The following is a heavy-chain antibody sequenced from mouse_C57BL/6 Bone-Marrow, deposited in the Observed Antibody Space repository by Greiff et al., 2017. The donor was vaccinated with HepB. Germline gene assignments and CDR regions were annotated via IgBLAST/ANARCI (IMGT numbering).Heavy chain of an antibody. J-gene: IGHJ4*01. CDR2: ISNGGGST. Sequence: EVQLVESGGGLVQPGGSLKLSCAASVFTFSDYYMYWVRQTPGKRLEWVAYISNGGGSTYYPDTVKGRFTISRDNAKNTMYLQMSRRKSEDTAMYYCARYYYGSSPYYAMDYWGQGTSVTVSS. V-gene: IGHV5-12*01. CDR1: VFTFSDYY. D-gene: IGHD1-1*01. CDR3: ARYYYGSSPYYAMDY.